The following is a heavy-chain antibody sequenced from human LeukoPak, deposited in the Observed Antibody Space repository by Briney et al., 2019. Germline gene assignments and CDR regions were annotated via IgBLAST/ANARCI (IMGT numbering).Heavy chain of an antibody. V-gene: IGHV4-59*01. CDR2: IYYSGST. D-gene: IGHD5-24*01. CDR3: ARAEMATIYFDY. J-gene: IGHJ4*02. CDR1: GGSISSYY. Sequence: SETLSLTCTVSGGSISSYYWSWIRQPPGKGLEWIGYIYYSGSTNYNPSLKSRVTISVDTSKNQFSLKLSSVTAADTAVYYCARAEMATIYFDYWGQGTLVTVSS.